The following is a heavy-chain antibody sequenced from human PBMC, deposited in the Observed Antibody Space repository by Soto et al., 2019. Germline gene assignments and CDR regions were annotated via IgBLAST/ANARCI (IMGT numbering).Heavy chain of an antibody. V-gene: IGHV1-69*13. Sequence: ASVNVSFKSSGGTFSSCSISWGRRAPGQGLECMGGIIPIFGTANYAQKFQGRVTITADESTSTAYMELSSLRSEDTAVYYCARGPWTPPSWFDPWGQGTQVTVSS. CDR1: GGTFSSCS. CDR2: IIPIFGTA. J-gene: IGHJ5*02. D-gene: IGHD3-3*01. CDR3: ARGPWTPPSWFDP.